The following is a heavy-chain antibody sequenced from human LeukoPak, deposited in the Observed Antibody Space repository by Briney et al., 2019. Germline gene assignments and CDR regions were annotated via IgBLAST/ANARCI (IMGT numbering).Heavy chain of an antibody. J-gene: IGHJ3*02. CDR2: VYTGGST. CDR1: GFTFSSYS. V-gene: IGHV3-53*01. CDR3: ARGRLGGYDILTGYLYAFDI. D-gene: IGHD3-9*01. Sequence: PGGSLRLSCAASGFTFSSYSMNWVRQAPGKGLEWVSVVYTGGSTYYADSVKGRFTISRDNSKNTLYLQMNSLRAEDTAVYYCARGRLGGYDILTGYLYAFDIWGQGTMVTVSS.